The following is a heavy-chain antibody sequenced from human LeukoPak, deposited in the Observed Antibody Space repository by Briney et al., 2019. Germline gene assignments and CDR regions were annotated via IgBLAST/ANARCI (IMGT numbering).Heavy chain of an antibody. Sequence: PSETLSLTCTVSDGSISNYYWSWIRQPPGKGLEWIGHIYYSGSTNYNPSLKSRVTISVDTSNNQFSLKLSSVTTADTAVYYCARVGTVTSFDYWGQGTLVTVSS. J-gene: IGHJ4*02. CDR2: IYYSGST. V-gene: IGHV4-59*01. D-gene: IGHD4-17*01. CDR1: DGSISNYY. CDR3: ARVGTVTSFDY.